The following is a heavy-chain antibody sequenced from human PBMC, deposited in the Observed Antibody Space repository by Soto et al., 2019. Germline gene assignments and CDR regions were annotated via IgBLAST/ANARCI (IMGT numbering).Heavy chain of an antibody. V-gene: IGHV1-18*01. D-gene: IGHD2-21*02. CDR1: GYTFTNFG. Sequence: ASVKVSCKASGYTFTNFGISWVRQAPGQGLEWMGWISAYNGNTNYAQKFQGRVTITRDTSASTAYMELSSLRSEDTAVYYCARSIVVVTAADYWGQGTLVTAPQ. CDR3: ARSIVVVTAADY. CDR2: ISAYNGNT. J-gene: IGHJ4*02.